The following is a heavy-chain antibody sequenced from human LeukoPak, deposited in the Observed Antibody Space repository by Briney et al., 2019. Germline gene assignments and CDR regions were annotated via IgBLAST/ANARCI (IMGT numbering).Heavy chain of an antibody. CDR1: GGSISSSY. V-gene: IGHV4-59*01. Sequence: SETLSLTCTVSGGSISSSYWSWIRQPPGKGLEWIGYIYYSGSTYYNPSLKSRVTISVDTSKNQFSLRLNSMTAADTAVYYCARGAHSSYWYFDLWGRGTLVTVSS. CDR3: ARGAHSSYWYFDL. CDR2: IYYSGST. J-gene: IGHJ2*01.